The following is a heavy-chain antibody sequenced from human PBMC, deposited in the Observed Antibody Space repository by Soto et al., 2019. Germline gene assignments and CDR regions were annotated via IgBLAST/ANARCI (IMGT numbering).Heavy chain of an antibody. Sequence: SVKVSCKASANSFSTYGLRWVRPAAGQELAGMGDITPISDSITYVKKFEGIVTIAADESTNTAYMERSSLRSEDTAIYYCARAREEAFGVILINNDALDVWGQGTAVTVSS. CDR2: ITPISDSI. CDR3: ARAREEAFGVILINNDALDV. V-gene: IGHV1-69*13. D-gene: IGHD3-3*01. J-gene: IGHJ6*02. CDR1: ANSFSTYG.